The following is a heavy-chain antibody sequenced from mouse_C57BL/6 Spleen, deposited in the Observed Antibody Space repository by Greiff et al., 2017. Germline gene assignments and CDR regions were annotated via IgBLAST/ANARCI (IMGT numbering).Heavy chain of an antibody. CDR2: IWTGGGT. D-gene: IGHD1-1*01. J-gene: IGHJ1*03. CDR1: GFSLTSYA. CDR3: ARNSGGYGSTYWYFDV. V-gene: IGHV2-9-1*01. Sequence: VKVVESGPGLVAPSQSLSITCTVSGFSLTSYAISWVRQPPGKGLEWLGVIWTGGGTNYNSALKSRLSISKDNSKSQVFLKMNSLQTDDTARYYCARNSGGYGSTYWYFDVWGTGTTVTVSS.